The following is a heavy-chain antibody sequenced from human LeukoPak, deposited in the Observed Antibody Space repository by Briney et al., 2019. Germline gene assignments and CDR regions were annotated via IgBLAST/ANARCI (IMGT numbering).Heavy chain of an antibody. CDR1: GFTFGDYV. D-gene: IGHD3-3*02. J-gene: IGHJ4*02. V-gene: IGHV3-49*04. CDR3: ARDMPRVAFLEWLSSGFDC. Sequence: GGSLRLSCTASGFTFGDYVMSWVRQAPGKGLESVGFIRQTVYGGSTEYVASVKGRFTISRDDSKSAVYLQLNSLRTEDTAVYYCARDMPRVAFLEWLSSGFDCWGQGTLATVSS. CDR2: IRQTVYGGST.